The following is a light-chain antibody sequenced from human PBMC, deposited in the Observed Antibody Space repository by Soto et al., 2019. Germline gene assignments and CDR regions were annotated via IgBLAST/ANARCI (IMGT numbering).Light chain of an antibody. CDR1: QSVRSN. J-gene: IGKJ4*01. CDR3: QKCKDWPLT. CDR2: AAS. V-gene: IGKV3-15*01. Sequence: EIVMPPSQDTLSVSPGERAPLSCRASQSVRSNLAWYQQKPGQAHRLVIYAASTRATGITDRFSGSVSGTEFTLTISSLQSEDFAVYYCQKCKDWPLTCGGGTTGDIK.